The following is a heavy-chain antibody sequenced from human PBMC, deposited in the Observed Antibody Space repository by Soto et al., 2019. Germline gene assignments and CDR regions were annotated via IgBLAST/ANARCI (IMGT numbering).Heavy chain of an antibody. D-gene: IGHD2-15*01. J-gene: IGHJ4*02. CDR3: AHLVVAGITYYFAS. CDR2: IYWDDDK. CDR1: GFSLSTSGVG. V-gene: IGHV2-5*02. Sequence: SGPTLVNPTQTLTLTCTFSGFSLSTSGVGVGWIRQPPGKALEWLTFIYWDDDKRNSPFLKSRLTITKDTSKNQVVLTMPNMDPVDTATYYCAHLVVAGITYYFASWGRGTMVTVSS.